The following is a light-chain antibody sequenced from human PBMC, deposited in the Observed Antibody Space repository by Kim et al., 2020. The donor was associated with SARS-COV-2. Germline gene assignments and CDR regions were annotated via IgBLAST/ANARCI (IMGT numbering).Light chain of an antibody. V-gene: IGLV3-19*01. CDR2: GKN. J-gene: IGLJ3*02. Sequence: SSELTQDPAVSVALGQTVRITCQGDSLRIYYASWYQQKPVQAPVLVIYGKNNRPSGIPDRFSGSSSGNTASLTITGAQAEDEADYFCNSRDSSGNHWVFGGGTKLTVL. CDR3: NSRDSSGNHWV. CDR1: SLRIYY.